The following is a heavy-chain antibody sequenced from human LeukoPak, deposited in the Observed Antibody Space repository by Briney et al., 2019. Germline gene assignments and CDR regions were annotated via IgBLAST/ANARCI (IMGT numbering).Heavy chain of an antibody. V-gene: IGHV3-23*01. J-gene: IGHJ5*02. CDR1: GFTSSSYA. CDR3: AKRDENYDFWSGYRVGWFDP. CDR2: ISGSGGST. Sequence: GGSLRLXCGASGFTSSSYAMSWGRLTPGKGLEMVSAISGSGGSTYYADSVKGRFTISRDNSKNTLYLQMNSLRAEDTAVYYCAKRDENYDFWSGYRVGWFDPWGQGTLVTVSS. D-gene: IGHD3-3*01.